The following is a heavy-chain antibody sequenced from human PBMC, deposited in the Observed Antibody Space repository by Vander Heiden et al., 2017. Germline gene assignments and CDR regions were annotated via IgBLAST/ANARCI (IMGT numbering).Heavy chain of an antibody. V-gene: IGHV1-46*01. Sequence: QVQLVQSGAEVKKPGASVKVSCKASGYTFTSYYMHWVRQAPGKGLEWMGIINPSGGSTSYAQKFQGRVTMTRDTSTSTVYMELSSLRSEDTAVYYCARERIAAHPIGLYYGMDVWGQGTTVTVSS. D-gene: IGHD6-13*01. CDR2: INPSGGST. CDR1: GYTFTSYY. CDR3: ARERIAAHPIGLYYGMDV. J-gene: IGHJ6*02.